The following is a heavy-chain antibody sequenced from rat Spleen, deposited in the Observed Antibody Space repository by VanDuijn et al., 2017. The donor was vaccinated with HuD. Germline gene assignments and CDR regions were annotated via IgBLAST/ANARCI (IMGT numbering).Heavy chain of an antibody. Sequence: EVQLVESGGGLVQPGRSLKLSCAASGFTFSDFYMAWVRQAPEKGLEWVASISPSGGGTYYRDSVKGRFTVSRDNAKSTLYLQMDSLRSEDTASYYCVRHGYTRYYFDYWGQGVMVTVSS. V-gene: IGHV5S23*01. CDR3: VRHGYTRYYFDY. J-gene: IGHJ2*01. CDR2: ISPSGGGT. CDR1: GFTFSDFY. D-gene: IGHD1-9*01.